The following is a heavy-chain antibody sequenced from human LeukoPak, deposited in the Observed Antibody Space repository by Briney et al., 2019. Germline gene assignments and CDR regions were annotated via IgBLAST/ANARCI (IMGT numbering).Heavy chain of an antibody. V-gene: IGHV4-31*03. CDR2: IYYSGST. D-gene: IGHD3-22*01. J-gene: IGHJ4*02. CDR1: GGSISSGGYY. CDR3: ARTGYYYDSMGFDY. Sequence: PSQTLSLTCTVSGGSISSGGYYWSWIRQHPGKGLEWIVYIYYSGSTYYNPSLKSRVTISVDTSKNQFSLKLSSVTAADTAVYYCARTGYYYDSMGFDYWGQGTLVTVSS.